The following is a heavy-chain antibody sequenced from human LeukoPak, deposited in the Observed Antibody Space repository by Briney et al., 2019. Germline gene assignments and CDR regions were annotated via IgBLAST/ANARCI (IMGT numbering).Heavy chain of an antibody. J-gene: IGHJ3*02. D-gene: IGHD3-22*01. CDR2: IYHSGST. CDR1: GDSISSSSSY. CDR3: ARNDYYDSSGYYYNFDI. Sequence: SETLSLTCTVSGDSISSSSSYWGWIRQPPGKGLEWIGSIYHSGSTYYNPSLKSRVTISVDTSKNQFSLKLSSVTAADTAVYYCARNDYYDSSGYYYNFDIWGQGTMVTVSS. V-gene: IGHV4-39*07.